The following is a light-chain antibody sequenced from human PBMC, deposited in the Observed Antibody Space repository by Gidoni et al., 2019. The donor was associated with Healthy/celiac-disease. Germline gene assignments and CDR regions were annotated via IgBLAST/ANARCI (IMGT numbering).Light chain of an antibody. CDR3: QQYNNWPPA. J-gene: IGKJ2*01. Sequence: EIVMTQSSATLSVSPGERAILSCRASQSVSSNLAWYQQKPGQGPRLLIYDASTRATGIPARFSGSGSGPEFTLTISSLQSEDFAVYYCQQYNNWPPAFGQGTKLQIK. V-gene: IGKV3-15*01. CDR2: DAS. CDR1: QSVSSN.